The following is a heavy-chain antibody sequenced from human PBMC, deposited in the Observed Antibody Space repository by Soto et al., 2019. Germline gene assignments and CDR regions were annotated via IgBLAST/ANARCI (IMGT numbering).Heavy chain of an antibody. CDR1: GFTFTSSA. CDR3: AAESSAVYGSYYAIDI. Sequence: SVKVSCKASGFTFTSSAVQWVRQARGQRLEWIGWIVVGSGNTNYAQKFQERVTITRDMSTSTAYMELSSLRSEDTAVYYCAAESSAVYGSYYAIDIWGQGTMVTVSS. D-gene: IGHD1-26*01. V-gene: IGHV1-58*01. CDR2: IVVGSGNT. J-gene: IGHJ3*02.